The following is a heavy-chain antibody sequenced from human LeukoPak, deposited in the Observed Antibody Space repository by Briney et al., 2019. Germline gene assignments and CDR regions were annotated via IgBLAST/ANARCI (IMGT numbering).Heavy chain of an antibody. D-gene: IGHD3-3*01. CDR1: GFTFSSYS. CDR2: ISSSSSYT. J-gene: IGHJ4*02. CDR3: ANRFLEWLPFDY. Sequence: GGSLRLSCAASGFTFSSYSMNWVRQAPGKGLEWVSSISSSSSYTYYADSVKGRFTISRDNSKNTLYLQMNSLRAEDTAVYYCANRFLEWLPFDYWGQGTLVTVSS. V-gene: IGHV3-21*04.